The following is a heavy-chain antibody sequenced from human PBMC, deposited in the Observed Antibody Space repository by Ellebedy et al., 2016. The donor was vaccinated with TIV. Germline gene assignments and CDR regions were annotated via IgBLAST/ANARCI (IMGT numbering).Heavy chain of an antibody. Sequence: SETLSLXXAVYGGSFSGYYWSWIRQPPGKGLEWIGEINHSGSTNYNPSLKSRVTISVDTSKNQFSLKLSSVTAADTAVYYCASDTILNWGQGTLVTVSS. J-gene: IGHJ4*02. D-gene: IGHD3-3*01. V-gene: IGHV4-34*01. CDR1: GGSFSGYY. CDR3: ASDTILN. CDR2: INHSGST.